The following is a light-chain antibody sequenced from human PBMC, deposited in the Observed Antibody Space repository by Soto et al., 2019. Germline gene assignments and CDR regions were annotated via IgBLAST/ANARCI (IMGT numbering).Light chain of an antibody. CDR2: DAS. V-gene: IGKV3-11*01. CDR3: QQRNNWPT. J-gene: IGKJ4*01. CDR1: QSVSNY. Sequence: EIVLTQSPATLSLSPGERATLSCRAGQSVSNYLAWYQQKPGQAPRLLIYDASNRATGIPARFSGSGSGTDFTLTISSLEPEDFAVYYRQQRNNWPTFGGGTKVDNK.